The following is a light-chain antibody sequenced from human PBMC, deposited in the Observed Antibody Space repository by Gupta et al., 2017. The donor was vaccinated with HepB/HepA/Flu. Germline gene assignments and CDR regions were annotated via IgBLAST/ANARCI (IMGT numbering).Light chain of an antibody. CDR3: RQYKWWPNT. V-gene: IGKV2-30*01. CDR1: RSLVSTDGNTY. J-gene: IGKJ2*01. Sequence: DVVLTQSPLSLPVTLGQPASISCTSSRSLVSTDGNTYFDWFHQGPGQSPRRLIYKVSKRDSGVPDRFSGSGSGTDFTLKISRVEAEDIGVYYCRQYKWWPNTFGHGTKLEIK. CDR2: KVS.